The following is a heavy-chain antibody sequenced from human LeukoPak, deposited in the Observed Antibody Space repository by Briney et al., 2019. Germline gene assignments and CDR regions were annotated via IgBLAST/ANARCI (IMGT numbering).Heavy chain of an antibody. CDR2: VSPKTGDT. CDR3: ARGRPHAD. Sequence: ASVKVSCKASGYTLSNYDINWIRQATGQGLDWMGWVSPKTGDTGYTQKFRGRVTMTCNTSINTAYMELSGLRSDDTAVYYCARGRPHADWGQGTPVTVSS. J-gene: IGHJ4*03. CDR1: GYTLSNYD. V-gene: IGHV1-8*01. D-gene: IGHD2-2*01.